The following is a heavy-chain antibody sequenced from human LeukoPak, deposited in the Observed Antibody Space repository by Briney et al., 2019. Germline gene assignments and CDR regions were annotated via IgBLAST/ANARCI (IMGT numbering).Heavy chain of an antibody. CDR3: ARDAGWFRFDY. D-gene: IGHD2-15*01. J-gene: IGHJ4*02. V-gene: IGHV3-7*01. CDR1: GFSFGGSW. Sequence: PGGSLRLSCAASGFSFGGSWTTWVRQAPGKGLEWLANIKEDGSVKNYEDSVKGRFTISRDNAKNSLYLHMNSLRAEDTAVYYCARDAGWFRFDYWGQGTLVTVSS. CDR2: IKEDGSVK.